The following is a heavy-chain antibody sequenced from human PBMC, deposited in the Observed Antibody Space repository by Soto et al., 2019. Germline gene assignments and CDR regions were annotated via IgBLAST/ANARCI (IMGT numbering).Heavy chain of an antibody. CDR3: VQSRCGGECLQFYPSHSYYALDV. J-gene: IGHJ3*01. CDR2: IYWDDDK. V-gene: IGHV2-5*02. Sequence: QITLKESGPTLVKPTQTLTLTCTLSGFSLSTTGVGVGWIRQPPGKALEWLALIYWDDDKRYSPSLRSRLTITKDTSKNQVVLTMTYMDPVDTATYYCVQSRCGGECLQFYPSHSYYALDVW. CDR1: GFSLSTTGVG. D-gene: IGHD2-21*01.